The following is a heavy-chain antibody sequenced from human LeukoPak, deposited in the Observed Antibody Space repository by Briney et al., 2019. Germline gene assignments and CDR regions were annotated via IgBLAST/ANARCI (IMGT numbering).Heavy chain of an antibody. CDR1: GGSIRSGSYY. J-gene: IGHJ6*03. Sequence: PSETLSLTCTVSGGSIRSGSYYWSWIRQSAGKGLEWIGRIYSSGSSNNYNPSLKSRVTISVDTSKNQFSLKLSSVTAADTAVYYCARLTTGTTPRAHYFYYMDVWGKGTTVTVSS. CDR3: ARLTTGTTPRAHYFYYMDV. V-gene: IGHV4-61*02. CDR2: IYSSGSSN. D-gene: IGHD1-1*01.